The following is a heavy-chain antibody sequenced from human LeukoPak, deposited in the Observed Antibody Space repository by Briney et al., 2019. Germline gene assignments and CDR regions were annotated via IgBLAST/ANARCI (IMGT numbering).Heavy chain of an antibody. Sequence: GGSLRLSCAASGFTFSSYAMTWVRQAPGKGLEWVSAVSDSGTRTFYTDSVKGRFAISRDNSRNTLFLQMNSLRADDTAVYYCARPGCGGNCYYRMDVWGKGTTVTVSS. D-gene: IGHD2-21*01. J-gene: IGHJ6*04. CDR1: GFTFSSYA. CDR3: ARPGCGGNCYYRMDV. CDR2: VSDSGTRT. V-gene: IGHV3-23*01.